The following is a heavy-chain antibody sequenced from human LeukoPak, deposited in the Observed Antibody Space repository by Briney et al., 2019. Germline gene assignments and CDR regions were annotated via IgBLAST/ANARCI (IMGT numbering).Heavy chain of an antibody. CDR3: ARDRQLVFEYYFDY. CDR1: GYTFTDHY. D-gene: IGHD6-6*01. J-gene: IGHJ4*02. V-gene: IGHV1-69-2*01. Sequence: GASVKVSCKASGYTFTDHYIHWVQQAPGKGLEWVGRVDPEEGEAISAQKFQGRVTISADTSTDTAYLELTSLRSDDTAVYYCARDRQLVFEYYFDYWGQGTLVTVSS. CDR2: VDPEEGEA.